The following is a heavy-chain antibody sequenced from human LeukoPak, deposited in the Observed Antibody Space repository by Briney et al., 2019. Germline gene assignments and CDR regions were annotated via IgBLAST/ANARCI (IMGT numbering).Heavy chain of an antibody. CDR2: ISGSGGST. V-gene: IGHV3-23*01. CDR1: GFTFSSYA. CDR3: AKDRAEAVLRYFDWLSDLDY. D-gene: IGHD3-9*01. Sequence: GGSLRLSCAASGFTFSSYAMSWVRQAPGKGLEWVSAISGSGGSTYYADSVKGRFTISRDNPKNTLYLQMNSLRAEDTAVYYCAKDRAEAVLRYFDWLSDLDYWGQGTLVTVSS. J-gene: IGHJ4*02.